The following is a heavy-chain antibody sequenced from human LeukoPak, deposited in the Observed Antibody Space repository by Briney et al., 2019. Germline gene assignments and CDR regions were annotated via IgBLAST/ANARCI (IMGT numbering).Heavy chain of an antibody. CDR1: GYTFTGYY. CDR2: INPNSSGT. Sequence: WASVKVSCKASGYTFTGYYMHWVRQAPGQGLEWMGWINPNSSGTNYAQKFQSRVTMTRDTSISTAYMEMSRLRSDDTAVYYCARDSDSSSWTNWVDPWGQGTLVTVSA. V-gene: IGHV1-2*02. J-gene: IGHJ5*02. CDR3: ARDSDSSSWTNWVDP. D-gene: IGHD6-13*01.